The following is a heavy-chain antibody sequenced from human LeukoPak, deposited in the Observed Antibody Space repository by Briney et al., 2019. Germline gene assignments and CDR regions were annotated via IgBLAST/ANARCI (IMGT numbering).Heavy chain of an antibody. CDR2: IRCDGSRT. CDR1: GFSFDNYT. Sequence: AGSLTLSCTVSGFSFDNYTMHWVRHPQGTGMGWDCLIRCDGSRTYYADSVKGRVTISRDNSKNSLYLQMNSLRTEDTALYYCAKGGLSGAYSYYNFGYWGQGTLVTVSS. J-gene: IGHJ4*02. CDR3: AKGGLSGAYSYYNFGY. D-gene: IGHD4-11*01. V-gene: IGHV3-43*01.